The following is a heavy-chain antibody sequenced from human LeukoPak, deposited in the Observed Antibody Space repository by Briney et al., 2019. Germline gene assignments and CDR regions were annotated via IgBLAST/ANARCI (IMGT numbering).Heavy chain of an antibody. CDR3: ADYYASGSYPP. J-gene: IGHJ5*02. D-gene: IGHD3-10*01. Sequence: GGSLRLSCAASGFSFSNAWMNWVRQAPGKGLEWVGRILSKTSGGTTDYATPVKGRFTISRDDSKNMLYLHMNSLQIEDTAVYYCADYYASGSYPPWGQGTLVAASS. CDR1: GFSFSNAW. CDR2: ILSKTSGGTT. V-gene: IGHV3-15*07.